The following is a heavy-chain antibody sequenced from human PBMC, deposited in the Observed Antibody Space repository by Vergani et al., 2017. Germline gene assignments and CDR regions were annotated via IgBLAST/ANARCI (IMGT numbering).Heavy chain of an antibody. V-gene: IGHV3-NL1*01. CDR1: GFTLNTYG. CDR3: AKGPLLTAMVFDY. J-gene: IGHJ4*02. Sequence: QVQILQSGGGVVQPGGSLRLSCTLSGFTLNTYGIHWVHQAPGKGLEWVSVIYSGGSTYYADSVKGRFTISRDNSKNTLYLQMNSLRAEDTAVYYCAKGPLLTAMVFDYWGQGTLVTVSS. CDR2: IYSGGST. D-gene: IGHD5-18*01.